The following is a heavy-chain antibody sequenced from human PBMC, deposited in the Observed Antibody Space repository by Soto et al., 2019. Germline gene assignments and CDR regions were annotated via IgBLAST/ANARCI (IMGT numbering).Heavy chain of an antibody. CDR3: AKDWGRSGSSTRCPFEL. V-gene: IGHV3-30*18. Sequence: QVQLVESGGGVVQPGRSLRLSCAASGFTFNNYGMHWVRQAPGKGLEWVALISYDGSNKYYGDSVKGRFTISRDISKNTLYLQMNSLRAEDTAVYFCAKDWGRSGSSTRCPFELWGQGTLVTVSS. D-gene: IGHD2-2*01. CDR2: ISYDGSNK. J-gene: IGHJ4*02. CDR1: GFTFNNYG.